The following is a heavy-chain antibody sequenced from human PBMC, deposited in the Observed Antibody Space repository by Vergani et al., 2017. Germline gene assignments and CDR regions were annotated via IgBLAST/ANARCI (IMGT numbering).Heavy chain of an antibody. Sequence: EVQLVESGGGLVQPGGSLRLSCAASGFTFSSYWMSWVRQAPGKGLEWVANIKQDGSEKYYVDSVKGRFTISRDNAKNSLYLQMNSLRAEDTAVYYCARGVGRDGYRTDAFDIWDQGTKVTVSS. V-gene: IGHV3-7*01. CDR1: GFTFSSYW. CDR3: ARGVGRDGYRTDAFDI. D-gene: IGHD5-24*01. CDR2: IKQDGSEK. J-gene: IGHJ3*02.